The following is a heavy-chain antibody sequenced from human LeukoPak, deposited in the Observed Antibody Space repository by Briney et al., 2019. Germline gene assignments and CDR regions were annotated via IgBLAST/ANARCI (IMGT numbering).Heavy chain of an antibody. J-gene: IGHJ4*02. Sequence: SGGSLRLSCAASGLMFSNYWMTWVRQAPGKGLEWAANIKEDGSETYYVDSVKGRFTISRDNDKNTLYLQMNSLRAEDTAVYYCEAYGSVWGQGTLVIVSS. D-gene: IGHD3-10*01. V-gene: IGHV3-7*03. CDR2: IKEDGSET. CDR1: GLMFSNYW. CDR3: EAYGSV.